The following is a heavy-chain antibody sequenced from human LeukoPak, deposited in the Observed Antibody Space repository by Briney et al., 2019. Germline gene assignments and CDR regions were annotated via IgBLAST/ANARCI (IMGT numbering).Heavy chain of an antibody. CDR3: AKAMADDSSGYLDAFDI. V-gene: IGHV3-30*18. CDR2: ISYDGSNK. CDR1: GFTFSSYG. Sequence: GGSLRLSCAASGFTFSSYGMHWVRQAPGKGLEWVAVISYDGSNKYYADSVKGRFTISRDNSKNTLYLQMNSLRAEDTAVYYCAKAMADDSSGYLDAFDIWGQGTMVTVSS. J-gene: IGHJ3*02. D-gene: IGHD3-22*01.